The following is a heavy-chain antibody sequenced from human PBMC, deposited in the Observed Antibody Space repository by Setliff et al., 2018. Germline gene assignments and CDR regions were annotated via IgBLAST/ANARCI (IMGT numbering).Heavy chain of an antibody. CDR3: ARGGMAAANRKGVFEY. CDR1: GYSFTGYY. V-gene: IGHV1-46*01. D-gene: IGHD6-13*01. J-gene: IGHJ4*02. CDR2: IHTGGGSA. Sequence: GASVKVSCKASGYSFTGYYMHWVRQAPGQGLEWMGIIHTGGGSASYVQKFQGRVTMTSDTSTSTVYMEVNSVRSDDTAIYYCARGGMAAANRKGVFEYWGQGTQVTSPQ.